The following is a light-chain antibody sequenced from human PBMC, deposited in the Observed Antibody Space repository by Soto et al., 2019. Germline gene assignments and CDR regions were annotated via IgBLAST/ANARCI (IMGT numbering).Light chain of an antibody. CDR2: KVS. Sequence: DVVMTQSPLSLPVTLGQPASISCRSSQSLVYSDGNTYLHWFQQRPGQSPRRLIYKVSNRDSGVPDRFSGSGSGTDFTLKSSRVDAEDVGVYYCMQGRHWPFTFGPGTTVDIK. V-gene: IGKV2-30*01. CDR3: MQGRHWPFT. CDR1: QSLVYSDGNTY. J-gene: IGKJ3*01.